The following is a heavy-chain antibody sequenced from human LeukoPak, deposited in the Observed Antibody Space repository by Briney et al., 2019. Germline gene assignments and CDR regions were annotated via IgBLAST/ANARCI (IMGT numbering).Heavy chain of an antibody. D-gene: IGHD2-2*01. Sequence: PGRSLRLSCAASGFTFSSYGMHWVRQAPGKGLEWVAVISYDGSNKYYADSVKGRFTISRDNSKNTLYLQMNSLRAEDTAVYYCAKVGRYCSSTSCYSGISYFQHWGQGTLVTVSS. V-gene: IGHV3-30*18. CDR1: GFTFSSYG. CDR3: AKVGRYCSSTSCYSGISYFQH. CDR2: ISYDGSNK. J-gene: IGHJ1*01.